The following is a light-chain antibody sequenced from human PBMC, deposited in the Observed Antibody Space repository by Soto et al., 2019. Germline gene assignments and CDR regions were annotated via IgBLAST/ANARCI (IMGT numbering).Light chain of an antibody. Sequence: EIVLTQSPGTLSLSPGERAALSCRASQSFSSNYLAWFQQKPGQAPRLLIYGASSRATGIPDRFSGSGSGTDLTLTISRLEPEDFAVYYCQQYGSSPYTFGQGTKLEIK. J-gene: IGKJ2*01. CDR3: QQYGSSPYT. CDR2: GAS. V-gene: IGKV3-20*01. CDR1: QSFSSNY.